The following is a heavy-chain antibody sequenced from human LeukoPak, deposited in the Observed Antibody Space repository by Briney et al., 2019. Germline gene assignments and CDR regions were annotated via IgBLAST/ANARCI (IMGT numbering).Heavy chain of an antibody. CDR1: GGSISSGDHY. D-gene: IGHD6-13*01. CDR3: ARIHSSSFTPYYYYMDV. CDR2: IYYSGST. J-gene: IGHJ6*03. V-gene: IGHV4-30-4*08. Sequence: SETLSLTCTVSGGSISSGDHYWSWIRQPPGKGLEWIGYIYYSGSTYYNPSLKSRVTISVDTSKNQFSLKLSSVTAADTAVYYCARIHSSSFTPYYYYMDVWGKGTTVTVSS.